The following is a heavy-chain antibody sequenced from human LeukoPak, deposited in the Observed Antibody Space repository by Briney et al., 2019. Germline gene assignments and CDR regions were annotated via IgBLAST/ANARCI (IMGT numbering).Heavy chain of an antibody. Sequence: SVKVSCKASGGTFSSYAISWVRQAPGQGLEWMGGIIPIFGTANYAQKFQGRVTITTDESTSTAYMELISLRYEDTAVYYCARDLMVYAGPRPMNAFDIWGQGTMVTVSS. CDR3: ARDLMVYAGPRPMNAFDI. CDR1: GGTFSSYA. V-gene: IGHV1-69*05. J-gene: IGHJ3*02. CDR2: IIPIFGTA. D-gene: IGHD2-8*01.